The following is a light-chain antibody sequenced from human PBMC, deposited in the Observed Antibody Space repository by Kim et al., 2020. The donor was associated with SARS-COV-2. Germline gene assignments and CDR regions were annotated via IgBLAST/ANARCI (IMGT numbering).Light chain of an antibody. CDR2: GAS. CDR1: QNITSNY. V-gene: IGKV3-20*01. CDR3: QQYGSPPRT. Sequence: SPGERATLSCRASQNITSNYLAWYRQTPGQPPRLLIYGASSRATDIPDRFSGSGSGTDFTLTVSRLEPEDFAVYYCQQYGSPPRTFGQGTKVDI. J-gene: IGKJ1*01.